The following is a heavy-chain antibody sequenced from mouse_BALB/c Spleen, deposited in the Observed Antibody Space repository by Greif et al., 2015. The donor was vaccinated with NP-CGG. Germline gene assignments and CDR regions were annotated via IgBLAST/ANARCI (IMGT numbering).Heavy chain of an antibody. Sequence: QVQLQQSGAELVKPGASVKLSCKASGYTFTSYWMHWVKQRPGQGLEWIGEINPSNGRTNYNEKFKSKATLTVDKSSSTAYMQLSSLTSEDSAVYYCARGYGRYAMDYWGQGTSVTVSS. CDR2: INPSNGRT. V-gene: IGHV1S81*02. D-gene: IGHD1-1*02. CDR1: GYTFTSYW. CDR3: ARGYGRYAMDY. J-gene: IGHJ4*01.